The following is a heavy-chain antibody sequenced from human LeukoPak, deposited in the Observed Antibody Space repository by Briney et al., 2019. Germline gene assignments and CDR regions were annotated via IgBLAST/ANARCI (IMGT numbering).Heavy chain of an antibody. CDR3: ARETYYYGSGSYHRPKHDY. J-gene: IGHJ4*02. CDR2: ISSSSSYI. V-gene: IGHV3-21*01. CDR1: GFTFSSYS. D-gene: IGHD3-10*01. Sequence: PGGSLRLSCAASGFTFSSYSMNWVRQAPGKGLEWVSSISSSSSYIYYADSVKGRFTISRDNAKNSLYLQMNSLRAEDTAVYYCARETYYYGSGSYHRPKHDYWGQGTLVTVSS.